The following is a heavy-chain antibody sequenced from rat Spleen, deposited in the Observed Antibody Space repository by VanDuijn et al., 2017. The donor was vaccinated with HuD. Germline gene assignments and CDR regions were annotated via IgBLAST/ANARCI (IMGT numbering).Heavy chain of an antibody. CDR3: ARHALMYTTDPFTY. CDR2: ISTGGGNS. J-gene: IGHJ3*01. Sequence: EVQLVESGGGLVQPGRSLKLSCAASGFTFTDYYMAWVRQAPPKVLEWVASISTGGGNSYYRDSVKGRFTISRDNGKNTIYLQMDSLRSEDTATYYCARHALMYTTDPFTYWGQGTLVSVSS. CDR1: GFTFTDYY. D-gene: IGHD1-6*01. V-gene: IGHV5-25*01.